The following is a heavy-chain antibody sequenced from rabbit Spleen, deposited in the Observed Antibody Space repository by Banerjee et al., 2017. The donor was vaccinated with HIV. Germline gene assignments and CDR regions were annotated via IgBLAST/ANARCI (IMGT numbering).Heavy chain of an antibody. V-gene: IGHV1S40*01. CDR2: IDAGNSDFT. J-gene: IGHJ6*01. D-gene: IGHD8-1*01. CDR1: GVSFTFSSY. Sequence: QSLEESGGDLVKPGASLTLTCTASGVSFTFSSYMCWVRQAPGKGLEWIACIDAGNSDFTYYATWAKGRFTISKTSSTTVTLQVTRLTAADTATYFCARDTGTSFSTYGMDLWGPGTLVTVS. CDR3: ARDTGTSFSTYGMDL.